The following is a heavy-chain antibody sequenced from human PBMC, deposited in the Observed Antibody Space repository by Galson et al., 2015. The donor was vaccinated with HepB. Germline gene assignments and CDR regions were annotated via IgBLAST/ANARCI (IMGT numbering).Heavy chain of an antibody. CDR1: GGTFRSSA. V-gene: IGHV1-69*13. D-gene: IGHD6-19*01. J-gene: IGHJ3*02. Sequence: SVKVSCKASGGTFRSSAISWVRQAPGPGLEWVGGIIPIFGKTNNAQKFQGRVTITADESTNKVFMEMSSLRSEDTAVYYCAKPIAVAERSAFDIWGQGTMVTVSS. CDR2: IIPIFGKT. CDR3: AKPIAVAERSAFDI.